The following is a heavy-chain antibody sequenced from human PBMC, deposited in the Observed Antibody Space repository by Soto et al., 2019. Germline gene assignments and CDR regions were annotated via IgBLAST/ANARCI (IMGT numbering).Heavy chain of an antibody. CDR1: GFNFSSYP. J-gene: IGHJ4*01. CDR2: ASGPSITP. D-gene: IGHD4-17*01. CDR3: VKGRLRGLEKGNFDY. Sequence: GGSLXLCYSASGFNFSSYPMIWFRHAPGKVLDXVSVASGPSITPIYAASVQCRFIVSRDNSKKTLSLQLASRRVEDLGIYYCVKGRLRGLEKGNFDYWGHGTLVTVSS. V-gene: IGHV3-23*01.